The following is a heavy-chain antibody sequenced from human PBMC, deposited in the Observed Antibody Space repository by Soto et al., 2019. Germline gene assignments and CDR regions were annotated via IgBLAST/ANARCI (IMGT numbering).Heavy chain of an antibody. V-gene: IGHV4-31*02. J-gene: IGHJ6*02. CDR2: IYYNGNT. CDR3: ARDKGGAALKGSGMDV. D-gene: IGHD3-10*01. CDR1: GGSIGSRDYY. Sequence: QMQAQESGPGLVKPSQSLSLKCSVSGGSIGSRDYYWSWIRQHPEKGLEWIGSIYYNGNTDYNPSLRGRPTMSLDTSMNEFSLKLTSVTAADTAVYYCARDKGGAALKGSGMDVWGQGTTVTVS.